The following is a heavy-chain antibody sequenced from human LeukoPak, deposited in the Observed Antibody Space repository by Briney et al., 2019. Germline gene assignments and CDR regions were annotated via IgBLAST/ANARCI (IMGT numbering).Heavy chain of an antibody. D-gene: IGHD3-22*01. CDR1: GGSISSYY. CDR3: AREGRNYYDSSGYYYDAFDI. J-gene: IGHJ3*02. V-gene: IGHV4-59*01. Sequence: PSETLSLTCTVSGGSISSYYWSWIRQPPGKGLEWIGYIYYSGSTNYNPSLKSRVTISVDTSKNQFSLKLSSVTAADTAVYYCAREGRNYYDSSGYYYDAFDIWGQGTMVTVSS. CDR2: IYYSGST.